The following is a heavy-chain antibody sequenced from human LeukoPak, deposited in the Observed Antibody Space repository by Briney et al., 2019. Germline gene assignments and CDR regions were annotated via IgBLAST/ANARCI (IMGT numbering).Heavy chain of an antibody. CDR3: ARSRVAAWYVGDY. CDR1: GYTFTSYG. D-gene: IGHD2-15*01. CDR2: IRAYSGNT. Sequence: ASVKDSCKASGYTFTSYGISWVRQAPGQGLEWMGWIRAYSGNTNYAQKLQGRVTMTTDTSTSTAYMELRSLSSDDTAVYYCARSRVAAWYVGDYWGQGTLVTVSS. J-gene: IGHJ4*02. V-gene: IGHV1-18*01.